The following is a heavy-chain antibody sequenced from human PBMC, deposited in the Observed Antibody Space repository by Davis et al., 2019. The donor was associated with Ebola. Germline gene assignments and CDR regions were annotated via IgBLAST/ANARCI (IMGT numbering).Heavy chain of an antibody. J-gene: IGHJ5*02. Sequence: PGGSLRLSCAASVFTFSSYSMNWVRQAPGKGLEWVSSISSRSSYIYYADSVKGRFTISRDNAKHSLYLQLDSLRAEDTAVYYCAREAYYDFWSGYPPLRFDPWGQGTLVTVSS. V-gene: IGHV3-21*01. D-gene: IGHD3-3*01. CDR1: VFTFSSYS. CDR3: AREAYYDFWSGYPPLRFDP. CDR2: ISSRSSYI.